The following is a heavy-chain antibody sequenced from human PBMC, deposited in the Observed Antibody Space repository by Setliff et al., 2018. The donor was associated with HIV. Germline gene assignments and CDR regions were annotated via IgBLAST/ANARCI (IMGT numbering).Heavy chain of an antibody. Sequence: SETLSLPCSVSGGSITTDGYYWSCIRHHPRKGLEWIGYIYHTGKTNYNPSLASRLVMSLDPSKNQFSLKLNSMTAADTAMYYCAGGRYFRDISDSRFDFWGQGKLVTVPQ. J-gene: IGHJ4*02. D-gene: IGHD2-21*02. CDR1: GGSITTDGYY. CDR2: IYHTGKT. CDR3: AGGRYFRDISDSRFDF. V-gene: IGHV4-31*03.